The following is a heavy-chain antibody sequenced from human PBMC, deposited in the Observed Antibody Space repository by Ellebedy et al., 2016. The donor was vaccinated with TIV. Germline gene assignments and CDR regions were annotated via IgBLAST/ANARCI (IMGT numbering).Heavy chain of an antibody. V-gene: IGHV3-23*01. CDR2: GVST. CDR3: AKDLGGYGDYFDY. J-gene: IGHJ4*02. D-gene: IGHD4-17*01. Sequence: GVSTYYADSVKGRFTISRDNSKNTLYLQMNSLRAEDTAVYYCAKDLGGYGDYFDYWGQGTLVTVSS.